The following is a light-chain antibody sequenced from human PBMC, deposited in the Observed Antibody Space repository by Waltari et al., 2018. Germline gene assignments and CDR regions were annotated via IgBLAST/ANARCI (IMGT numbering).Light chain of an antibody. V-gene: IGLV4-69*01. J-gene: IGLJ3*02. Sequence: QQQEKGPRYLMKVKSDGSYSKGDEIRDRFSGSSSGAERYLTISRLQSEDEADYYCQTGGHGTWVFGGGTKLTVL. CDR3: QTGGHGTWV. CDR2: VKSDGSY.